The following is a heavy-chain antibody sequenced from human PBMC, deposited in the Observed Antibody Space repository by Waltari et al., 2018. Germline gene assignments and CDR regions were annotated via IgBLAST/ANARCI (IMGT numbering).Heavy chain of an antibody. J-gene: IGHJ4*02. CDR3: ARGGLEWFGELFDY. CDR1: GFHFSTSA. Sequence: QVQLVESGGGVVHPGGSLRLSCADSGFHFSTSAVHWVRQAPGKGLEWVAVISYEGSIKYNADSVEGRFTISRDNARNTMSLQMNSLTTEDTAVYYCARGGLEWFGELFDYWGQGTLVTVSS. CDR2: ISYEGSIK. V-gene: IGHV3-30*01. D-gene: IGHD3-10*01.